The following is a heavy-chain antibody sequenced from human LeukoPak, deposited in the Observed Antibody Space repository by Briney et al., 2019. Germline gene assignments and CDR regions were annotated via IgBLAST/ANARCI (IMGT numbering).Heavy chain of an antibody. CDR3: VKGRMVRGVHDAFDI. CDR2: ISSNGGGT. CDR1: GFTFSSYA. J-gene: IGHJ3*02. D-gene: IGHD3-10*01. Sequence: GGSLRLSCSASGFTFSSYAMHWVRQAPGKGLEYVSAISSNGGGTYYADSVKGRFTISRDNSKNTLYLQMSSLRAEDTAVYYCVKGRMVRGVHDAFDIWGQGTMVTVSS. V-gene: IGHV3-64D*06.